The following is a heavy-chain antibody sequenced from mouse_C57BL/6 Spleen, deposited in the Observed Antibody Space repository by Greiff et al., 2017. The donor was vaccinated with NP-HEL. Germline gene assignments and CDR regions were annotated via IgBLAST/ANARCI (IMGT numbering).Heavy chain of an antibody. D-gene: IGHD1-1*01. J-gene: IGHJ2*01. CDR1: GFTFSSYA. V-gene: IGHV5-4*01. Sequence: EVQRVESGGGLVKPGGSLKLSCAASGFTFSSYAMSWVRQTPEKRLAWVATISDGGSYTYYPDNVKGRFTISRDNAKNNLYLQMSHLKSEDTAMYYCARDRGLSHYYGSFYFDYWGQGTTLTVSS. CDR3: ARDRGLSHYYGSFYFDY. CDR2: ISDGGSYT.